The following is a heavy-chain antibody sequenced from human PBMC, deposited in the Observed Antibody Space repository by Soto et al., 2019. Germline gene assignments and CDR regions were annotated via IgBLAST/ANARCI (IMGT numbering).Heavy chain of an antibody. V-gene: IGHV4-30-2*06. D-gene: IGHD5-12*01. J-gene: IGHJ4*02. CDR3: ARGGGYDSFDY. CDR1: GASISYGGFS. CDR2: ISHLEST. Sequence: PSETLSLTCTVSGASISYGGFSWSWIRQSPGKGLEWIGYISHLESTYFHPSFKSRLTMSIDRTSNQFSLKLSSVTAADMAVYYCARGGGYDSFDYWGQGVLVTVSS.